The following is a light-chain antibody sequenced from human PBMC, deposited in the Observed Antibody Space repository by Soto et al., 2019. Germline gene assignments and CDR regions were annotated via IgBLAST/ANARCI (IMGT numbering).Light chain of an antibody. CDR2: DAS. V-gene: IGKV3-20*01. CDR1: QSVSSY. CDR3: QQYGSSPLT. J-gene: IGKJ4*01. Sequence: EILLTQSPVTLSLAPGERRTLSCRASQSVSSYLAWYQQKPGQAPRLLIFDASNRATGIPARFSGSGSGTDCTLTISRLEPEDFAVYYCQQYGSSPLTFGGGTKVDIK.